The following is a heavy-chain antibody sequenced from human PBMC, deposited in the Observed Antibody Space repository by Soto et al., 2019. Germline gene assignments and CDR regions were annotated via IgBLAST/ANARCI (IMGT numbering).Heavy chain of an antibody. J-gene: IGHJ4*02. D-gene: IGHD6-13*01. CDR1: GCTFSSYV. CDR3: ARLSSSAGIGDADY. CDR2: IIPIFGTA. V-gene: IGHV1-69*13. Sequence: SVKVSCKASGCTFSSYVIRWVRQAPGQGLERMGGIIPIFGTANYAQKFQGRVTITADESTSTAYMELSSLRSEDTAVYYCARLSSSAGIGDADYWGQGTLVTVS.